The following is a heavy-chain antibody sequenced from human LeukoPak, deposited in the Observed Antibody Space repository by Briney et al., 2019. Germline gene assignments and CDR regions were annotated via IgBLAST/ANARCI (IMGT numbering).Heavy chain of an antibody. D-gene: IGHD2-2*01. J-gene: IGHJ6*03. CDR2: IYYSGGT. Sequence: SETLSLTCTVSGGSISSHYWSWIRQPPGKGLEWIGYIYYSGGTNYNPSLKSRVTISVDTSKNQFSLKLSPVTAADTAVYYCARDGPLSHSHHTNYYYYYMDVWGKGTTVTVSS. CDR1: GGSISSHY. V-gene: IGHV4-59*11. CDR3: ARDGPLSHSHHTNYYYYYMDV.